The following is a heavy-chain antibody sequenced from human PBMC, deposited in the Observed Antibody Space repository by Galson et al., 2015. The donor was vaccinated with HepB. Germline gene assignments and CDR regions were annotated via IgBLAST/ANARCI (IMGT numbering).Heavy chain of an antibody. Sequence: SLRLSCAASGFTFSSYGMHWVRQAPGKGLEWVAVISYDGSNKYYADSVKGRFTISRDNSKNTLYLQMNSLRAEDTAVYYCAKDRVLLWFGDLDYWGQGTLVTVSS. CDR1: GFTFSSYG. CDR3: AKDRVLLWFGDLDY. V-gene: IGHV3-30*18. D-gene: IGHD3-10*01. CDR2: ISYDGSNK. J-gene: IGHJ4*02.